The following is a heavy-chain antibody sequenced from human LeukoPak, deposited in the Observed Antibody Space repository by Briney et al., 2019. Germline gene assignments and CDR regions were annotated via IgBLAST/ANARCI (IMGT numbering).Heavy chain of an antibody. CDR2: ITYSGGNT. CDR3: AAGVILAVAGPGDY. D-gene: IGHD6-19*01. J-gene: IGHJ4*02. Sequence: PGGSLRLSCAASGFTFSSYAMSWVRQAPGKGLEWVSTITYSGGNTYYADSVKGRFTISRDNSKNTLYLQMNSLRAEDTAVYYCAAGVILAVAGPGDYWGQGTLVTVSS. V-gene: IGHV3-23*01. CDR1: GFTFSSYA.